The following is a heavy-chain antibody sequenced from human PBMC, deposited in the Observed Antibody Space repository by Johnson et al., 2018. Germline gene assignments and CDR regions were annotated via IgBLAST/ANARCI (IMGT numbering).Heavy chain of an antibody. CDR1: GFTFDNYG. CDR2: IHWTGGSS. Sequence: EVQLVESGGGVVRPGGSRRLSCADSGFTFDNYGMNWVRQAPGRGLEWVSHIHWTGGSSGYGEYGKGRFTISRDNAKNSLYLQRNSLRAEDTAFYYCARARGYGDGYAFDIWGHGTLVTVSA. CDR3: ARARGYGDGYAFDI. D-gene: IGHD4-17*01. J-gene: IGHJ3*02. V-gene: IGHV3-20*04.